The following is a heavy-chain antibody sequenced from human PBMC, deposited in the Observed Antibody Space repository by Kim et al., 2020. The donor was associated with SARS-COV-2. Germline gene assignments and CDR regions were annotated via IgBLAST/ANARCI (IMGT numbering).Heavy chain of an antibody. Sequence: DRFTISRDNAKNSLYLQMNSLRAEDTAVYYCARDSTPKIWFGESSNWFDPWGQGTLVTVSS. CDR3: ARDSTPKIWFGESSNWFDP. V-gene: IGHV3-11*05. J-gene: IGHJ5*02. D-gene: IGHD3-10*01.